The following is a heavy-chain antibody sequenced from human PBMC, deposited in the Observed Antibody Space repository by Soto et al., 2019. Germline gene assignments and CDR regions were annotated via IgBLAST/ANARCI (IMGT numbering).Heavy chain of an antibody. CDR3: ARQVVTAIDYYFYGMDV. D-gene: IGHD2-21*02. CDR1: GYSFTSYW. Sequence: RKISCKGSGYSFTSYWIGWVRQMPGKGLEWMGIIYPGDSDTRYSPSFQGQVTISADKSISTAYLQWSSLKASDTAMYYCARQVVTAIDYYFYGMDVWGQGTTVTVSS. J-gene: IGHJ6*02. CDR2: IYPGDSDT. V-gene: IGHV5-51*01.